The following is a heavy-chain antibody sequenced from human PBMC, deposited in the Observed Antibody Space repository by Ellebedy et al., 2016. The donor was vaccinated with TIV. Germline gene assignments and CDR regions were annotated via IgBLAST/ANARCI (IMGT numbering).Heavy chain of an antibody. V-gene: IGHV3-23*01. CDR2: ISGSGGST. J-gene: IGHJ4*02. Sequence: GESLKISCGAFGFTFSAFAMSWVRQAPGKGLEWVSAISGSGGSTYYADSVKGRFTISRDNSKNTLYLQMNSLRAEDTAVYYCAKGSYYYGSGSYSRWGQGTLVTVSS. CDR1: GFTFSAFA. CDR3: AKGSYYYGSGSYSR. D-gene: IGHD3-10*01.